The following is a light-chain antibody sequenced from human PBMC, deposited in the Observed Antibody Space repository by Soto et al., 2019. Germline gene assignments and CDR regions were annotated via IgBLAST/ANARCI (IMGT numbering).Light chain of an antibody. CDR1: QSVNSLY. CDR3: QWYSESQT. Sequence: EIVLTQSPGTLSLSPGERATLSCRASQSVNSLYVAWYQQKPGQAPRLLLYGASSRATGLPDRFSGSGAATDFTLTISMLEHEDLAVYYCQWYSESQTFGGGTKVEIK. V-gene: IGKV3-20*01. J-gene: IGKJ4*01. CDR2: GAS.